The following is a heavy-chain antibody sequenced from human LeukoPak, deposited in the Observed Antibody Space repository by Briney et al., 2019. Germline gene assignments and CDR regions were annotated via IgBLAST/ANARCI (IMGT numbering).Heavy chain of an antibody. Sequence: PGGSLRLSCAASGFTFSSYAMSWVRQAPGKGLEWVSAISGSGGSTYYADSVKGRFTISRDNSKNTLYLQMNSLRAEDTAVYYCAKQSRYCTNGVCNYYYYMDVWGKGTTVTVSS. CDR1: GFTFSSYA. V-gene: IGHV3-23*01. D-gene: IGHD2-8*01. J-gene: IGHJ6*03. CDR2: ISGSGGST. CDR3: AKQSRYCTNGVCNYYYYMDV.